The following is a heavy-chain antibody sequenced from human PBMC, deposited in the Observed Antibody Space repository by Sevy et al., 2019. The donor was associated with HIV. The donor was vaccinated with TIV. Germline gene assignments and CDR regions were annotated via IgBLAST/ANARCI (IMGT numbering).Heavy chain of an antibody. CDR3: ARKYDSSGYFDY. CDR1: GFTFSNYA. V-gene: IGHV3-23*01. CDR2: ISASGGSGDKT. Sequence: GGSLRLSCAASGFTFSNYAMNWVRQAPGKGLEWVSGISASGGSGDKTNYADSVKGRFTISRDDSKNSLYLQLNSLRAEDTAIYYCARKYDSSGYFDYWGQGTLVTVSS. J-gene: IGHJ4*02. D-gene: IGHD3-22*01.